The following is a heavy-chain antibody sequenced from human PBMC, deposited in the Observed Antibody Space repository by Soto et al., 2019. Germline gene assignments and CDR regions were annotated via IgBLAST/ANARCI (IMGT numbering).Heavy chain of an antibody. V-gene: IGHV3-30*18. D-gene: IGHD6-19*01. CDR3: VNHSGWYPDS. J-gene: IGHJ4*02. CDR2: ISPDGNNQ. Sequence: QVQLVESGGGVVQPGGSLRLSCIVSGFTFSDYGMHWVRQAPGKGLEWVAVISPDGNNQYYPDSLKGRFTISRDDSKSPLYLHLNSLRAEDTAGYYCVNHSGWYPDSWGQGTPVTVSS. CDR1: GFTFSDYG.